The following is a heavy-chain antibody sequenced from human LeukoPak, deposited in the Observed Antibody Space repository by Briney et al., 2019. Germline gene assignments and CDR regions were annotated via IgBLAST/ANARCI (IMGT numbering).Heavy chain of an antibody. D-gene: IGHD6-19*01. Sequence: GGSLRLSCTASGFAFSSYAMSWVRQAPGVGLEWVSAIDGGGGRTWHADSVRGRFTISRDNSKNTLFMQMNSLRAEDTAVYYCARDSRSSDWMGDFDYWGQGTLVTVSS. CDR1: GFAFSSYA. CDR2: IDGGGGRT. J-gene: IGHJ4*02. V-gene: IGHV3-23*01. CDR3: ARDSRSSDWMGDFDY.